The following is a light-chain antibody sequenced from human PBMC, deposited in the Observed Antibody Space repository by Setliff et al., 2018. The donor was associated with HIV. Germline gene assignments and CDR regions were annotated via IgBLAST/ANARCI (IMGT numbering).Light chain of an antibody. Sequence: QSVLTQPPSASGTPGQRVTISCSGSFSSLGRNTVNWYQQLPGTAPKLLIFANFQRPSGVPDRFSGSKSGTSTSLVISGLQSEDESEYYCAAWDDSLNGYVLGTGTKGTVL. CDR3: AAWDDSLNGYV. J-gene: IGLJ1*01. V-gene: IGLV1-44*01. CDR2: ANF. CDR1: FSSLGRNT.